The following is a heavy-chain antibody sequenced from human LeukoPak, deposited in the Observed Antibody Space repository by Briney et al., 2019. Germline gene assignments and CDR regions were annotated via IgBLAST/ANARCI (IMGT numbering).Heavy chain of an antibody. J-gene: IGHJ3*02. Sequence: GSVNVSCKASGYTFPSYGISWVRQAPGQGREWMGWISAYNGNTNYAQKLQGRVTMTTDTSTSTAYMELRSLRSDDTAVYYCARGDSSGWYTHRDAFDIWGQGTMVTVSS. V-gene: IGHV1-18*01. D-gene: IGHD6-19*01. CDR2: ISAYNGNT. CDR3: ARGDSSGWYTHRDAFDI. CDR1: GYTFPSYG.